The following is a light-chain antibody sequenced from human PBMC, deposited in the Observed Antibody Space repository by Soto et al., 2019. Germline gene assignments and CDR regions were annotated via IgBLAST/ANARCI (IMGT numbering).Light chain of an antibody. V-gene: IGKV1-12*01. J-gene: IGKJ4*01. Sequence: DIQMTQSPSSVSASVGDRVTITCRASQGISSWVAWYRQKPGKAPNLLIYAASSLQSGVPSRFSGSGSGTEFTLTIISLQPEDFATYYCQQADTFPLTFGGGTKVEIK. CDR1: QGISSW. CDR2: AAS. CDR3: QQADTFPLT.